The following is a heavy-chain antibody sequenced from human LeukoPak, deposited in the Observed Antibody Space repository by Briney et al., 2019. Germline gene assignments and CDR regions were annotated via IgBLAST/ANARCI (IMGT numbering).Heavy chain of an antibody. CDR2: INHSGST. J-gene: IGHJ6*04. V-gene: IGHV4-34*01. CDR1: GGSFSGYY. Sequence: SETLSLTCAVYGGSFSGYYWSWIRQPPGKGLEWIGEINHSGSTNYNPSLKSRVTISVDTSKNQFSLKLSSVTAADTAVYYCARAWYYYYYGMDVWGKGTTVTVSS. CDR3: ARAWYYYYYGMDV.